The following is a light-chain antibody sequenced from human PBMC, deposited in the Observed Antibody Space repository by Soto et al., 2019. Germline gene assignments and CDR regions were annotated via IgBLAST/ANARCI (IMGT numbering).Light chain of an antibody. Sequence: VVLTQSPATLSLSPGDRATLSCRASRHVYINALGWYQQKPGRTPTLLIYGASTRATDIPDRFSATGSGTDFSLTISGVEPEDSAVSYCQQYGASPFTFGPGTRLEI. J-gene: IGKJ3*01. V-gene: IGKV3-20*01. CDR1: RHVYINA. CDR3: QQYGASPFT. CDR2: GAS.